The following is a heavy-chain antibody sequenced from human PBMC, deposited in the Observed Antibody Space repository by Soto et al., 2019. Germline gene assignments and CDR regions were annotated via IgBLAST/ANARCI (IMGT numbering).Heavy chain of an antibody. D-gene: IGHD3-22*01. Sequence: GEALKISCKTSGYSFICNWIAWLRKNPEKHLEWWASILPVDSDTRNSPCQQAQVTDSADKSIAPACLQSSSLKAPDRAVYYCARYRSYHYDSSGFLHLYYLDVWGQGTTVTV. V-gene: IGHV5-51*01. CDR3: ARYRSYHYDSSGFLHLYYLDV. CDR2: ILPVDSDT. CDR1: GYSFICNW. J-gene: IGHJ6*02.